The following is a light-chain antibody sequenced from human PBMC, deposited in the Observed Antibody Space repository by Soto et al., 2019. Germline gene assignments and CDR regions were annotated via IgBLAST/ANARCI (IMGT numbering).Light chain of an antibody. CDR1: QGIGGT. Sequence: EVVMRQSPATLSVSPGEGATLSCRASQGIGGTLAWYQHKPGQTPRLLICDASSRATGIPDRFSGGGSGTDFTLTISRLEPEDFAVYYCQQFSSYPLTFGGGTKVDIK. CDR3: QQFSSYPLT. J-gene: IGKJ4*01. CDR2: DAS. V-gene: IGKV3-20*01.